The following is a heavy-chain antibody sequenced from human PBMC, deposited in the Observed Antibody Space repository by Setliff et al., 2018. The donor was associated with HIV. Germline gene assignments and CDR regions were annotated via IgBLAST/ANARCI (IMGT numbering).Heavy chain of an antibody. CDR2: INRSGTP. D-gene: IGHD3-10*01. J-gene: IGHJ4*02. V-gene: IGHV4-34*01. CDR3: AVPGTSGTYYRVFDY. Sequence: SETLSLTCAVYGGSLSDYYWSWIRQPPGKGLEWIAEINRSGTPNYNPSLESRVTISVDSPKNRVSLKLSSVTAADTAVYYCAVPGTSGTYYRVFDYWGQGVLVTVSS. CDR1: GGSLSDYY.